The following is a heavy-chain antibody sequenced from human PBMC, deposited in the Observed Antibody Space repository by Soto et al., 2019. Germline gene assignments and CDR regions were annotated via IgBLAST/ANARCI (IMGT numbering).Heavy chain of an antibody. CDR2: FDPEDGET. Sequence: ASVKVSCKVSGYTLTELSMHWVRQAPGKGLEWMGGFDPEDGETIYAQKFQGRVTMTEDTSTDTAYMELSSLRSEDTAVYYCATIAARGDEGSGPGLDPWGQGTLVTVSS. J-gene: IGHJ5*02. D-gene: IGHD2-21*01. CDR1: GYTLTELS. V-gene: IGHV1-24*01. CDR3: ATIAARGDEGSGPGLDP.